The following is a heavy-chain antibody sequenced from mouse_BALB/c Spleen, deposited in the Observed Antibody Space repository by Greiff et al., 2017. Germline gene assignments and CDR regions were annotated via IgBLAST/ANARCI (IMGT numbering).Heavy chain of an antibody. CDR1: GYTFTSYW. CDR2: IYPGDGDT. D-gene: IGHD2-1*01. J-gene: IGHJ1*01. CDR3: ARGGNGNYWYFDV. V-gene: IGHV1-87*01. Sequence: QVQLKESGAELARPGASVKLSCKASGYTFTSYWMQWVKQRPGQGLEWIGAIYPGDGDTRYTQKFKGKATLTADKSSSTAYMQLSSLASEDSAVYYCARGGNGNYWYFDVWGAGTTVTVSS.